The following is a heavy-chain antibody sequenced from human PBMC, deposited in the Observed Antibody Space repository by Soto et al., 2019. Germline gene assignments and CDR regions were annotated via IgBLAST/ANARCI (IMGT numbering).Heavy chain of an antibody. CDR2: INQSGST. Sequence: SETLSLTCAVFGGTFSGYYWSWIRQPPGKGLEWIGEINQSGSTNYNPSLKSRVTISVDTSKNQFSLKLSSVTAADTAVYYCARVSGIYYYGMDVWGQGTTVT. J-gene: IGHJ6*02. CDR1: GGTFSGYY. CDR3: ARVSGIYYYGMDV. V-gene: IGHV4-34*01. D-gene: IGHD3-10*01.